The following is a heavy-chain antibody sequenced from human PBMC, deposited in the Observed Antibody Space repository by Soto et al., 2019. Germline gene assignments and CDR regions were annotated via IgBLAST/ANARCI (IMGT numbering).Heavy chain of an antibody. CDR1: GGTFSSYT. J-gene: IGHJ4*02. V-gene: IGHV1-69*02. CDR3: ARAPLAPSKYSSGWYEHFDY. Sequence: ASVKVSCKASGGTFSSYTISWVRQAPGQGLEWMGRIIPILGIANYAQKFQGRVTITADKSTSTAYMELSSLRSEDTAVYYCARAPLAPSKYSSGWYEHFDYWGQGTLVTVSS. D-gene: IGHD6-19*01. CDR2: IIPILGIA.